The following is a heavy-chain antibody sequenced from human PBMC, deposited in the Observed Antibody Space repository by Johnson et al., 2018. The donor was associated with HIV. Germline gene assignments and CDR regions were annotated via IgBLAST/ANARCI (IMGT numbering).Heavy chain of an antibody. CDR3: ARDRGTMIVVGSAFDI. J-gene: IGHJ3*02. V-gene: IGHV3-66*03. D-gene: IGHD3-22*01. CDR1: GFTVSSNY. CDR2: IYSGGST. Sequence: VQLVESGGGLIQPGGSLRLSCAASGFTVSSNYMSWVRQAPGKGLEWVSVIYSGGSTYYADSVTGRFTISRDNSKNTLYLQMNSLRAEDTAVYYCARDRGTMIVVGSAFDIWGQGTRVTVSS.